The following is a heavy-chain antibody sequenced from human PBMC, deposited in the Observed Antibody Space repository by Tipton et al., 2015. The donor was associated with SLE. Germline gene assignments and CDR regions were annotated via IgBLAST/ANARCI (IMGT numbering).Heavy chain of an antibody. CDR2: MYFSGNT. CDR1: GGSISESTYS. V-gene: IGHV4-39*07. D-gene: IGHD3-10*01. J-gene: IGHJ6*02. CDR3: ARGSRGVGFDV. Sequence: TLSLTCTVSGGSISESTYSWDWIRQAPGKGLEWIGSMYFSGNTYYNPSLKSRVSISVDTSKNHFSLNLYSVTAADTAVYYCARGSRGVGFDVWGHGTTVIVSS.